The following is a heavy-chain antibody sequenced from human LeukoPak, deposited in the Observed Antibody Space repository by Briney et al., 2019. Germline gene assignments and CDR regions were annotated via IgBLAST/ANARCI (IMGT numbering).Heavy chain of an antibody. CDR2: IYYSGTT. J-gene: IGHJ4*02. CDR3: AIVLTPMASQYYFDY. CDR1: GASINTYY. V-gene: IGHV4-59*01. D-gene: IGHD3-10*01. Sequence: PSETLSLTFTGSGASINTYYWSWIRQPPGKGLEWIGYIYYSGTTSYNPSLKTRVTISIDTSKNQFSLKLSSVTAADTAVYYCAIVLTPMASQYYFDYWGQGTLVTVSS.